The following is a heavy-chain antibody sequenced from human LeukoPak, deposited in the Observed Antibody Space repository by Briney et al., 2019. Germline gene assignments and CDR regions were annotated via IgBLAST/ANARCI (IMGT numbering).Heavy chain of an antibody. Sequence: PGGSLRLSCAASGFIFSTYAMSWVRQAPGKGLEWVSGISGSGDTTYYADSVKGRFTISRDSSKNTLYLQMNGLRTEDTAVYFCARSYPTGSHYSAYYWGQGTLVAVSS. CDR3: ARSYPTGSHYSAYY. CDR2: ISGSGDTT. CDR1: GFIFSTYA. V-gene: IGHV3-23*01. D-gene: IGHD1-26*01. J-gene: IGHJ4*02.